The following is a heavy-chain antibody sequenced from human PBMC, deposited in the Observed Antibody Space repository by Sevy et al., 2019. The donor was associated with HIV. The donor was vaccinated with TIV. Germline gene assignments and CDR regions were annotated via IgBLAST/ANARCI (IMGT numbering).Heavy chain of an antibody. CDR3: ATSITVPYYFDY. Sequence: GGSLRLSCAASGFTFSSYWMSWVRQAPGKGLEWVANIKQDGSVKYYVDSVKGRFTISRGNAKNSLYRQRNSLRAEDTAVYYCATSITVPYYFDYWGQGTLFTVSS. D-gene: IGHD3-16*01. V-gene: IGHV3-7*01. CDR2: IKQDGSVK. J-gene: IGHJ4*02. CDR1: GFTFSSYW.